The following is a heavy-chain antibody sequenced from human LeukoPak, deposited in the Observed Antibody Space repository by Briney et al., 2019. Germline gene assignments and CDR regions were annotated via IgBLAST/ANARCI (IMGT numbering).Heavy chain of an antibody. CDR2: IQSSGTT. CDR3: ARGVSQVRGMWFDP. CDR1: GGSISSGNYY. D-gene: IGHD3-10*01. V-gene: IGHV4-61*02. J-gene: IGHJ5*02. Sequence: SETLSLTXTVSGGSISSGNYYWSWIRQPAGKGLEWIGRIQSSGTTDYNPSLRSRVTISVDTSKNHLSLKVNSVTAADTAIYYCARGVSQVRGMWFDPWGQGTLVTVSS.